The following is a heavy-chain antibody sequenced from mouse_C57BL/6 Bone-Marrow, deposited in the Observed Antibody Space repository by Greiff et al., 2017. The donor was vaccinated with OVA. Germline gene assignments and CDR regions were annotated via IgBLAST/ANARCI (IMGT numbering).Heavy chain of an antibody. CDR3: ARGLATGGDY. CDR1: GYTFTSST. J-gene: IGHJ2*01. Sequence: VQLQESGAELVRPGASVKMSCKASGYTFTSSTMNWVKQRPGQGLEWIGYIYPSSGYTKYNQKFKDKATLTADKSSSTAYMQLSSLTSEDSAVYYCARGLATGGDYWGQGTTLTVSS. D-gene: IGHD1-1*01. V-gene: IGHV1-4*01. CDR2: IYPSSGYT.